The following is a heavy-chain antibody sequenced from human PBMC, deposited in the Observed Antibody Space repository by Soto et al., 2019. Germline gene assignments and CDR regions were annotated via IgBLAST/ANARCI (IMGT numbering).Heavy chain of an antibody. Sequence: GSGGTLSRGRWWSWVRQPPGKGLEWIGEIYHSGSTNYNPSLKSRVTISVDKSKNQFSLKLSSVTAADTAVYYCANIGPSGWFDYWGQGTLVT. V-gene: IGHV4-4*02. CDR1: GGTLSRGRW. CDR2: IYHSGST. D-gene: IGHD6-19*01. J-gene: IGHJ5*01. CDR3: ANIGPSGWFDY.